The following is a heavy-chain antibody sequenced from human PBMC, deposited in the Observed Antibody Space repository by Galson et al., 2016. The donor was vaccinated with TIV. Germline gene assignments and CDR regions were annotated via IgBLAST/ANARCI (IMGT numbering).Heavy chain of an antibody. CDR2: ISVYNGNT. CDR3: ARDTPSLLAAATMDY. J-gene: IGHJ6*02. Sequence: SVKVSCKASGYIFNNFGVSWVRQAPGQGLEWMAWISVYNGNTNYAQSLQGRVTLTTDTSTSTAYMELRSLSSDDTAVYYCARDTPSLLAAATMDYWGQGTTITVSS. D-gene: IGHD6-25*01. CDR1: GYIFNNFG. V-gene: IGHV1-18*01.